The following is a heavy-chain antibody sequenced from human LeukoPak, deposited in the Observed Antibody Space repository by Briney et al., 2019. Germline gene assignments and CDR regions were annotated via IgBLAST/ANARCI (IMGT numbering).Heavy chain of an antibody. D-gene: IGHD6-13*01. J-gene: IGHJ6*02. CDR1: GFTFSSYG. Sequence: PGGSLRLSCAASGFTFSSYGMHWVRQAPGKGLEWVAFIRYGGSNKYYADSVKGRFTISRDNSKNTLYLQMNSLRAEATAVYYCAKDEWVAAAGTALTWYYYGMDVWGQGTTVTVSS. V-gene: IGHV3-30*02. CDR3: AKDEWVAAAGTALTWYYYGMDV. CDR2: IRYGGSNK.